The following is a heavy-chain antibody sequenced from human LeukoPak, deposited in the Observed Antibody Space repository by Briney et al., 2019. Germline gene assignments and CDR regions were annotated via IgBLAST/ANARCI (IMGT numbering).Heavy chain of an antibody. CDR1: GFTFSSHG. CDR3: ARRYAVYGDYTRDHSIDY. Sequence: GGSLRLSCAASGFTFSSHGMYWVRQAPGKGLEWVSSITSSGSYIYYADSVKGRFTISRDNAKNSLYLQMNSLRAEVTALYYCARRYAVYGDYTRDHSIDYWGQGTLVTVSS. J-gene: IGHJ4*02. V-gene: IGHV3-21*01. CDR2: ITSSGSYI. D-gene: IGHD4-17*01.